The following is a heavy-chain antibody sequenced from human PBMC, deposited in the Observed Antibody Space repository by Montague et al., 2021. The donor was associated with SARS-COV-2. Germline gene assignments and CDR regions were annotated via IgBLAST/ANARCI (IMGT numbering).Heavy chain of an antibody. CDR2: TYYRSKRYN. Sequence: CAISGDCVSSNSAAWNWLRQSPSRGLEWLGRTYYRSKRYNDYAVSLKXXITINPDTSKNQFSLQLNSVPAEDTAVYYCARELRRIIMIVDIRGFDYWGQGTLVTVSS. CDR1: GDCVSSNSAA. J-gene: IGHJ4*02. D-gene: IGHD3-22*01. CDR3: ARELRRIIMIVDIRGFDY. V-gene: IGHV6-1*01.